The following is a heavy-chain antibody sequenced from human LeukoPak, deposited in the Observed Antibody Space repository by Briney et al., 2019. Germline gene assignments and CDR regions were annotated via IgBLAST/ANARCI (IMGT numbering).Heavy chain of an antibody. Sequence: SETLSLTCTVSGGSISSYYWSWIRQPPGKGLEWIGYIYYSGSTNYNPSLKSRVTISVDTSKNQFSLKLSSVTAADTAVYYCASFSAQKYCDFWSGYPAPFDYWGQGTLVTVSS. CDR1: GGSISSYY. J-gene: IGHJ4*02. CDR3: ASFSAQKYCDFWSGYPAPFDY. D-gene: IGHD3-3*01. CDR2: IYYSGST. V-gene: IGHV4-59*01.